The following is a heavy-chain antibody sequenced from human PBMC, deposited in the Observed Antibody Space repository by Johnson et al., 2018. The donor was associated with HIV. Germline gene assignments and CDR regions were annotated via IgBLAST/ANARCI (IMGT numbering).Heavy chain of an antibody. Sequence: MQLVESGGGVVQPGRSLRLSCAASEFTFSTYGIHWVRQAPGKGLEWVAVISYDGRNKYYADSVKGRFTISRDNSKNTLYLQMNSLRAEDTAVYYCAKDGGGLSFDAFDIWGQGTMVTVSS. CDR2: ISYDGRNK. V-gene: IGHV3-30*18. D-gene: IGHD3-16*01. CDR1: EFTFSTYG. CDR3: AKDGGGLSFDAFDI. J-gene: IGHJ3*02.